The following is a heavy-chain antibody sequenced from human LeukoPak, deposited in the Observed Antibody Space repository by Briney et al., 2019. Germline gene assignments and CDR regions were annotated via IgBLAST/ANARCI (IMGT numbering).Heavy chain of an antibody. CDR1: DDSFSSHY. CDR3: ARDLVTVTKGFDI. Sequence: SETLSLTCAVSDDSFSSHYWTWIRQPPGKGLEWIGYISYIGSTNYNPSLKSRVTISIDTSKNQFSLKLSSATAADTAVYYCARDLVTVTKGFDIWGQGTMVSVSS. D-gene: IGHD4-17*01. CDR2: ISYIGST. V-gene: IGHV4-59*11. J-gene: IGHJ3*02.